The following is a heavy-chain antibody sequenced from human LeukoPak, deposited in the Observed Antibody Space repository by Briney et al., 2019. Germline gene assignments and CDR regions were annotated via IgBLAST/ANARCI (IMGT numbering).Heavy chain of an antibody. CDR2: IYYSGST. Sequence: PSETLSLTCTVSGGSISSSSYYWGWIRQPPGKGLDWIGRIYYSGSTYYNPSLMRRVTISVYTSKNQFSLKLSSVTAADTAVYYCARDVVVVVAATRLCAFDIWGQGTMVTVSS. D-gene: IGHD2-15*01. CDR1: GGSISSSSYY. V-gene: IGHV4-39*07. CDR3: ARDVVVVVAATRLCAFDI. J-gene: IGHJ3*02.